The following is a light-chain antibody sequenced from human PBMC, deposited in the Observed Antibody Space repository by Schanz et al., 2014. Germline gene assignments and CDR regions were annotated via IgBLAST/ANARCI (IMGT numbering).Light chain of an antibody. J-gene: IGLJ3*02. CDR2: NNN. V-gene: IGLV1-44*01. CDR3: AAWDHSLNGRV. Sequence: QSVLTQPPSASGTPGQRVTISCSGSSSNIGSDSGNWYQQLPGTAPKLLIYNNNQRPSGVPDRFSGSKSGTSASLAISGLQSADEAEYFCAAWDHSLNGRVFGGGTNLTV. CDR1: SSNIGSDS.